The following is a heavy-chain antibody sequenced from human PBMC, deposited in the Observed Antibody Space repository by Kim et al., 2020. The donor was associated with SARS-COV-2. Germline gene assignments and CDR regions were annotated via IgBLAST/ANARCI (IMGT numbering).Heavy chain of an antibody. CDR1: GFTFNSYY. V-gene: IGHV3-74*01. CDR3: VRGTNNWYGIDY. D-gene: IGHD1-1*01. Sequence: GGSLRLSCAASGFTFNSYYMHWVRQAPGKGLVWVSYNSRDASVIDYADSVKGRFTISRDNARNTLFLQMNSLKTDDTAVYYCVRGTNNWYGIDYWGQGTLVTVSS. CDR2: NSRDASVI. J-gene: IGHJ4*02.